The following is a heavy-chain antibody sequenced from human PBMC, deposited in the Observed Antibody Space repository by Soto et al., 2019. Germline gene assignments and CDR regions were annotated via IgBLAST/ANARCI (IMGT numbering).Heavy chain of an antibody. D-gene: IGHD4-17*01. J-gene: IGHJ4*02. V-gene: IGHV4-59*01. CDR2: IYYSGST. CDR3: ARDRGDDYGNEYYFDY. CDR1: GGSISSYY. Sequence: QVQLQESGPGLVKPSETLSLTCTVSGGSISSYYWSWIRQPPGKGLEWIGYIYYSGSTNYNPSLKSRVTISVDTSKNQFSLKLSSVTAADTAVYYCARDRGDDYGNEYYFDYWGQGTLVTVSS.